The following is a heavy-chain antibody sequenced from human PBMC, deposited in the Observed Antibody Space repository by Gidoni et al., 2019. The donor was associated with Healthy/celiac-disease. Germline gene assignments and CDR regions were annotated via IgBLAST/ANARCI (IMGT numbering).Heavy chain of an antibody. V-gene: IGHV3-21*01. D-gene: IGHD5-12*01. Sequence: EVQLVESGGGLVKPGGSLRLSCAASGFTFSSYSMNWVRQAPGKGLEWVSSISSSSSYIYYADSVKGRFTISRDNAKNSLYLQMNSLRAEDTAVYYCASLDGYNYAGGEDYFDYWGQGTLVTVSS. J-gene: IGHJ4*02. CDR1: GFTFSSYS. CDR2: ISSSSSYI. CDR3: ASLDGYNYAGGEDYFDY.